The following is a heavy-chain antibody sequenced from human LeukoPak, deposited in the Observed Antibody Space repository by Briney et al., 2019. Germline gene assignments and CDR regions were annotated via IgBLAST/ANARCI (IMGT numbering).Heavy chain of an antibody. CDR3: ARGGSYFPH. Sequence: GGSLRLSCAASGLTFSSNWVSWVRQAPGKGLEWVANIKQDGSEKYYVDSVKGRFTISRDNAKNSLYLQMNSLRAEDTAVYYCARGGSYFPHWGQGTLVTVSS. CDR1: GLTFSSNW. J-gene: IGHJ4*02. V-gene: IGHV3-7*01. D-gene: IGHD3-16*01. CDR2: IKQDGSEK.